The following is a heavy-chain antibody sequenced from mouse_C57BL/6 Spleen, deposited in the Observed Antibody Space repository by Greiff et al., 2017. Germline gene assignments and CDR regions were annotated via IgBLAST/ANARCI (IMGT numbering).Heavy chain of an antibody. CDR3: AIITTVVEGAWFAY. J-gene: IGHJ3*01. Sequence: VQLQQPGAELVRPGPSVKLSCKASGYTFTSYWMHWVKQRPGQGLEWIGVIDPSDSYTNYNQKFKGKATLTVDTSSSTAYMQLSSLTSEDSAVYYCAIITTVVEGAWFAYWGQRTLVTVSA. CDR2: IDPSDSYT. V-gene: IGHV1-59*01. CDR1: GYTFTSYW. D-gene: IGHD1-1*01.